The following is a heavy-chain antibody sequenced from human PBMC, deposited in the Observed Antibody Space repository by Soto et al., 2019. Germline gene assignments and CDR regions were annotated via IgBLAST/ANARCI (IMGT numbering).Heavy chain of an antibody. CDR3: TRDASRDSSARGWFDP. CDR1: GFTFRSFT. Sequence: GGSLRLSCAASGFTFRSFTMNWVRQSPGQGLEWVSTISSNSAYIYYTDALRGRFTISRDNAKNSLHLQMNSLRAEDTAVYYCTRDASRDSSARGWFDPWGPGTLVTVSS. J-gene: IGHJ5*02. V-gene: IGHV3-21*01. CDR2: ISSNSAYI. D-gene: IGHD6-13*01.